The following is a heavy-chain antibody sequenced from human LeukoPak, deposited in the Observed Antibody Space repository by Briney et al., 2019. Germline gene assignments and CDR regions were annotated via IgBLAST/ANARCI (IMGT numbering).Heavy chain of an antibody. J-gene: IGHJ5*01. D-gene: IGHD3-10*01. CDR2: IRYDGSNK. CDR1: GFTFSSYG. V-gene: IGHV3-30*02. CDR3: AKDLTVGITILRGVRRDFNWFDS. Sequence: GGSLRLSCAASGFTFSSYGMHWVRQAPGKGLEWVAFIRYDGSNKHYADSVKGRFTISRDNSKNTLYLQMNSLRAEDTAVYYCAKDLTVGITILRGVRRDFNWFDSWGQGTLVTVSS.